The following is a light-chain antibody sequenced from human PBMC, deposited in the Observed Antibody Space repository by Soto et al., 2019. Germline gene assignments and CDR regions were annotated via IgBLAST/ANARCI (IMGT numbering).Light chain of an antibody. J-gene: IGLJ1*01. V-gene: IGLV1-44*01. CDR2: NNN. CDR1: TSNIGSNT. Sequence: QSVVTQPPSASGTPGQRVTISCSGSTSNIGSNTVNWYQQLPGTAPKLLIYNNNQRPSGVPDRFSGSKSGTSASLAISGLQSEDEAYYYCSAWDDSLNGYVFGSGTKLTVL. CDR3: SAWDDSLNGYV.